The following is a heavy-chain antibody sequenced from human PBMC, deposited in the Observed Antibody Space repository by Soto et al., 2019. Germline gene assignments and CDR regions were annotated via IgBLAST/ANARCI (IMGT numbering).Heavy chain of an antibody. CDR2: ISSSGSTI. Sequence: QVQLVESGGGLVKPGGSLRLSCAASGFTFSDYYMSWIRQAPGKGLEWVSYISSSGSTIYYADSVKGRFTISRDNAKNSLYLQMNSLRAEDTAVYYCARDIVEQPPHRYYYYYGMDVWGQGTTVTVSS. CDR3: ARDIVEQPPHRYYYYYGMDV. V-gene: IGHV3-11*01. D-gene: IGHD2-15*01. J-gene: IGHJ6*02. CDR1: GFTFSDYY.